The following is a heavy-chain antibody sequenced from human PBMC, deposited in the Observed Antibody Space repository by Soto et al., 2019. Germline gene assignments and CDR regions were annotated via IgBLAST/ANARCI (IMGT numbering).Heavy chain of an antibody. D-gene: IGHD6-19*01. CDR3: ARRLSTGWFFDF. CDR1: GYSFTSSW. J-gene: IGHJ4*02. V-gene: IGHV5-51*01. Sequence: PGESLKISCKGSGYSFTSSWIGWVRQMPGKGLEWMGIIYPGDSDTRYSPSFPGQVAFSADKSISTAYLQWSGLKASDTAIYYCARRLSTGWFFDFWGQGSLVTVSS. CDR2: IYPGDSDT.